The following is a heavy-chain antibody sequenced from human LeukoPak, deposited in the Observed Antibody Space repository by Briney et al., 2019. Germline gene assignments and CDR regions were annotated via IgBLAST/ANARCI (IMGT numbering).Heavy chain of an antibody. CDR1: GFTFSSYW. CDR2: INSDGSST. Sequence: GGSLRLSCAASGFTFSSYWMHWVRQAPGKGLVWVSRINSDGSSTSYADSVKGRFTISRDNSKNTLYLQMNSLRAEDTAVYYCAKDEFIAAAGFFDYWGQGTLVTVSS. D-gene: IGHD6-13*01. V-gene: IGHV3-74*01. J-gene: IGHJ4*02. CDR3: AKDEFIAAAGFFDY.